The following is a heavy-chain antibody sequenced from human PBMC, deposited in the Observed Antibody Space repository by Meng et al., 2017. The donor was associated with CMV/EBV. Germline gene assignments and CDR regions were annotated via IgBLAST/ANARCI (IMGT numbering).Heavy chain of an antibody. V-gene: IGHV3-30*02. Sequence: GESLKISCAASRFTFSSCGMHWVRQAPGKGLEWVAFIRYDGSNKYYDDSVQGRFTISRDNSKNTLYLQMNSLRAEDTAVYYCAKRKGGYSYGDFDYWGQGTLVTVSS. J-gene: IGHJ4*02. CDR1: RFTFSSCG. D-gene: IGHD5-18*01. CDR2: IRYDGSNK. CDR3: AKRKGGYSYGDFDY.